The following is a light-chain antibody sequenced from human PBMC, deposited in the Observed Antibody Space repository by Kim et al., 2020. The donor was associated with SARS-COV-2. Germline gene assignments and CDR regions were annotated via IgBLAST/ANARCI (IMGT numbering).Light chain of an antibody. CDR3: QNWAPDIV. V-gene: IGLV4-69*01. CDR2: HNSDGRH. J-gene: IGLJ3*02. CDR1: SGHSTYA. Sequence: QLVLTQSPSASASLGASVKLTCTLRSGHSTYAIAWHQQQPEKGPRYLMKHNSDGRHSKGDGIPDRFSGSSSGAERYRTISSLQSEDEADYYCQNWAPDIVFGGGNQLTVL.